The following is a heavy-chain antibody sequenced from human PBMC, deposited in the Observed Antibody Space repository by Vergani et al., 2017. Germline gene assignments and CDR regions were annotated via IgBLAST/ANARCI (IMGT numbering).Heavy chain of an antibody. V-gene: IGHV4-38-2*01. D-gene: IGHD4-17*01. CDR2: IYHSGNT. Sequence: QVQLQESGPGLVKPSETLSLTCGVSGYSISSGYYWGWIRQPPGKGLEWIGNIYHSGNTYYNPSLKSRVTISVDTSKNQFSLKLSSVTAADTAVYYCARVGGDYTLYYYYYYMDVWGKGTTVTVSS. CDR1: GYSISSGYY. J-gene: IGHJ6*03. CDR3: ARVGGDYTLYYYYYYMDV.